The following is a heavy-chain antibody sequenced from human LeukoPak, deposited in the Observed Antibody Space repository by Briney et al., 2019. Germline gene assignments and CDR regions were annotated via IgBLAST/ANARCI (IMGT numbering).Heavy chain of an antibody. CDR2: ISAYNGNT. J-gene: IGHJ4*02. Sequence: ASVKVSCKASGYTFTSYGISWVRQAPGQGLEWMGWISAYNGNTNYAQKLQGRVTMTTDTSTSTAYMELRSLRSDDTAVYYCARVGGGYDTGYDFDYWGQGTMVTVSS. CDR1: GYTFTSYG. D-gene: IGHD5-12*01. V-gene: IGHV1-18*01. CDR3: ARVGGGYDTGYDFDY.